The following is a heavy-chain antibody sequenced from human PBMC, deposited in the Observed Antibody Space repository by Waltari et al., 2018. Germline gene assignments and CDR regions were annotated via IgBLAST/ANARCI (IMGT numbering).Heavy chain of an antibody. D-gene: IGHD3-10*01. CDR3: ARDRGYQDY. CDR1: GGSISSYY. V-gene: IGHV4-59*01. CDR2: IYSSGRT. J-gene: IGHJ4*02. Sequence: QVQLQESGPGLVKPSETLSLTCTVSGGSISSYYCSWIRQPPGKGLEWIGYIYSSGRTNYNPSLKSRVIISVDTSKNQFSLKVRSMTAADTAVYYCARDRGYQDYWGQGTLVTVSS.